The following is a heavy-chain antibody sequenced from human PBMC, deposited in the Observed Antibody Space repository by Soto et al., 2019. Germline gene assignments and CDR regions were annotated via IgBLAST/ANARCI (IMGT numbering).Heavy chain of an antibody. CDR2: VGVAGDT. J-gene: IGHJ4*01. D-gene: IGHD2-8*01. Sequence: PGGSLRLSCAASGFTVSTSDFHWVCQGKGQGLELVSVVGVAGDTYYSSSVKCRFTISIENAKNSDHLPMNILSAGATAAYDCSNGATRSPNGLCYNYPEYWGHGTLVTVSS. V-gene: IGHV3-13*01. CDR1: GFTVSTSD. CDR3: SNGATRSPNGLCYNYPEY.